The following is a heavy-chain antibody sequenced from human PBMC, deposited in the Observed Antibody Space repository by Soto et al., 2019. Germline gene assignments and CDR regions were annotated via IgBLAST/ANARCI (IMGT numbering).Heavy chain of an antibody. CDR3: TRFGGYSQATL. J-gene: IGHJ4*02. V-gene: IGHV3-49*04. CDR2: IRSKDNGGTT. Sequence: EVQLVESGGGLVQPGRSLRVSCTGSGFTFGSYGMSWVRHAPGKGLEWIGFIRSKDNGGTTEYAASVRGRFSISRDDSKSIAYLHMYSLKHEDTAAYYCTRFGGYSQATLWGEGSLVTVSS. CDR1: GFTFGSYG. D-gene: IGHD2-15*01.